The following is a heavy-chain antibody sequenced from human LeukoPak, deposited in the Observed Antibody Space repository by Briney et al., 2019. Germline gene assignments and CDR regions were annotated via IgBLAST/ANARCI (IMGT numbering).Heavy chain of an antibody. CDR3: SRGSSGYFLYY. D-gene: IGHD3-22*01. CDR1: GFTFSDYY. J-gene: IGHJ4*02. CDR2: ISSSGSTI. Sequence: GGSLRLSCAAYGFTFSDYYMSWVRQAPGKGLEWVSYISSSGSTIYYADSVRGRFTISRDNAKNSLYLQMNSLRAEDTAVYYWSRGSSGYFLYYWGQGTLVTVSS. V-gene: IGHV3-11*04.